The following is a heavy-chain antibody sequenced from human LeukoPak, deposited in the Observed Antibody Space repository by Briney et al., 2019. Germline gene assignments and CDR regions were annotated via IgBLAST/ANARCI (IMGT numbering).Heavy chain of an antibody. CDR2: IYYSGST. CDR1: GGSISSYY. J-gene: IGHJ4*02. V-gene: IGHV4-59*01. D-gene: IGHD6-19*01. CDR3: ARGYSSGWYNY. Sequence: SETLSLTCTVSGGSISSYYWSWLRQPPGKGLEWIGYIYYSGSTNYNPSLKSRVTISIDTSKNQFSLKLSSVTAADTAVYYCARGYSSGWYNYWGQGTLVTVSS.